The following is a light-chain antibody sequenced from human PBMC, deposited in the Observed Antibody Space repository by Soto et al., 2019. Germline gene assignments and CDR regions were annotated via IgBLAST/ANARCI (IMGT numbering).Light chain of an antibody. CDR1: QSVSSTY. V-gene: IGKV3-20*01. CDR3: QQYGRSPGLIT. CDR2: DAS. J-gene: IGKJ3*01. Sequence: EIVLTQSPGTLSLSPGERATLSCRASQSVSSTYLAWYHQKPGQAPRLLIYDASIRATGIPDRFSGSGSGTDFTLTISRLEPEDFAVYYCQQYGRSPGLITFGPGTKVDIK.